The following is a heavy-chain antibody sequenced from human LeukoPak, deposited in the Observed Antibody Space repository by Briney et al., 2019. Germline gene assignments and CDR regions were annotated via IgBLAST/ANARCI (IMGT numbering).Heavy chain of an antibody. CDR3: ARDHSSSSWPLRWFDP. V-gene: IGHV3-30*03. CDR1: GFTFSSYS. D-gene: IGHD6-13*01. J-gene: IGHJ5*02. CDR2: ISYDGSNK. Sequence: GGSLRLSCAASGFTFSSYSMNWVRQAPGKGLEWVAVISYDGSNKYYADSVKGRFTISRDNSKNTLYLQMDSLRAEDTAVYYCARDHSSSSWPLRWFDPWGQGTLVTVSS.